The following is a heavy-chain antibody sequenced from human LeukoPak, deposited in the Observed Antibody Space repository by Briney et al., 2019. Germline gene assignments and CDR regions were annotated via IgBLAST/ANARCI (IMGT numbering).Heavy chain of an antibody. CDR1: GFTVSSNY. CDR2: IYNGGST. Sequence: GGSLRLSCAASGFTVSSNYMNWVRQAPGKGLEWVSVIYNGGSTYYADSVKGRFTISRDNSKNTLYLQMNSLRAEDTAVYYCASHSSSWYKSLFDYWGQGTLVTVSS. V-gene: IGHV3-53*01. J-gene: IGHJ4*02. D-gene: IGHD6-13*01. CDR3: ASHSSSWYKSLFDY.